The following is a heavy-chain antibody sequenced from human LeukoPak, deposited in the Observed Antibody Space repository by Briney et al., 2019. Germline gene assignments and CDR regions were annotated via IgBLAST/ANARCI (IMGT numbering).Heavy chain of an antibody. D-gene: IGHD2-15*01. V-gene: IGHV3-23*01. Sequence: GGSPRLSCAASGFTFSSYAMSWVRQAPGKGLEWVSAISGSGGSTYYADSVKGRFTISRDNSKNTLYLQMNSLRAEDTAVYYCAKLWVVALIEGWGQGTLVTVSS. J-gene: IGHJ4*02. CDR2: ISGSGGST. CDR1: GFTFSSYA. CDR3: AKLWVVALIEG.